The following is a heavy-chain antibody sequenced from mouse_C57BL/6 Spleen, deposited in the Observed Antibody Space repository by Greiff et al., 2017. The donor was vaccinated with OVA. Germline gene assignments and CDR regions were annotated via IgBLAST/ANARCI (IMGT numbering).Heavy chain of an antibody. D-gene: IGHD4-1*01. J-gene: IGHJ2*01. V-gene: IGHV1-54*01. CDR1: GYAFTNYL. Sequence: VHLVESGAELVRPGTSVKVSCKASGYAFTNYLIEWVKQRPGQGLEWIGVINPGSGGTNYNEKFKGKATLTADKSSSTAYMQLSSLTSEDSAVYFCARRWDGYYFDYWGQGTTLTVSS. CDR2: INPGSGGT. CDR3: ARRWDGYYFDY.